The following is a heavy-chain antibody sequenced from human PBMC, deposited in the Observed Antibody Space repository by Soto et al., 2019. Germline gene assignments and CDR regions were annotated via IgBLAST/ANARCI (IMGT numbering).Heavy chain of an antibody. CDR2: IYPGDSDT. J-gene: IGHJ3*02. D-gene: IGHD6-13*01. CDR1: GYSFTSYW. Sequence: GESLKIYCKGSGYSFTSYWISWVRQMPGKGLEWMGIIYPGDSDTRYSPSFQGQVTISADKSISTAYLQWSSLKASDTAMYYCASLIAAAGTEDAFDIWGQGTMVTV. V-gene: IGHV5-51*01. CDR3: ASLIAAAGTEDAFDI.